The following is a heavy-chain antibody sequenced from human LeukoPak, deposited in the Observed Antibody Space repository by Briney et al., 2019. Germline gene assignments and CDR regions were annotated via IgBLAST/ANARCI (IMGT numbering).Heavy chain of an antibody. D-gene: IGHD3-10*01. CDR1: GYTFTGYY. J-gene: IGHJ4*02. CDR3: SREGVGGSGSYPNDY. Sequence: PGASVKVSWKASGYTFTGYYMHWVRQAPGQGLELMGWINPNSGATNYAQKFQGRVTITRDTSIRTAFMALSRLRSYDHAVYYWSREGVGGSGSYPNDYWGQGTLVTVSS. CDR2: INPNSGAT. V-gene: IGHV1-2*02.